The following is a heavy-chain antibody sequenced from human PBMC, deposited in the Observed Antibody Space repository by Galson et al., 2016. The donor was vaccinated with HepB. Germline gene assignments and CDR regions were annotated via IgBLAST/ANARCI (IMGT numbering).Heavy chain of an antibody. CDR1: EYTFSTYS. Sequence: SVKVSCKAAEYTFSTYSMHWVRQVSGQRLEWMGWINAGTGSTKYSQNFQGRITISNDISASTAYMELSSLKSEDTAVYYCARVGSGGYSYGYGLDYWGQGTLVTVSS. D-gene: IGHD5-18*01. CDR2: INAGTGST. V-gene: IGHV1-3*01. J-gene: IGHJ4*02. CDR3: ARVGSGGYSYGYGLDY.